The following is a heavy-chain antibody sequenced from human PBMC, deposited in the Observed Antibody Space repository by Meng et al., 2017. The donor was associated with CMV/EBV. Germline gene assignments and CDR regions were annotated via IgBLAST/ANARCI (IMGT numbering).Heavy chain of an antibody. CDR3: ARGATVTSYYYYYGMDV. CDR1: GFTFSSYW. D-gene: IGHD4-11*01. Sequence: GESLKISCAASGFTFSSYWMSWVRQAPGKGLEWVANIKQDGSEKYYVDSVKGRFTISRDNAKNSLYLQMNSLRAEDTAVYYCARGATVTSYYYYYGMDVWGQGTTVTVSS. V-gene: IGHV3-7*01. J-gene: IGHJ6*02. CDR2: IKQDGSEK.